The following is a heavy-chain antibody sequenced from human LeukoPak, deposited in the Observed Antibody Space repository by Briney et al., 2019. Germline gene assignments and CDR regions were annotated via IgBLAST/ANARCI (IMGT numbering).Heavy chain of an antibody. V-gene: IGHV3-30*18. CDR3: AKGLTIFGLPEGNWFDP. CDR1: GFTFSSYG. D-gene: IGHD3-3*01. Sequence: GGSLRLSCAASGFTFSSYGMHWVRQAPGKGLEWVAVISYDGSNKYYADSVKGRFTISRDNSKNTLYLQMNSLRAEDTAVYYRAKGLTIFGLPEGNWFDPWGQGTLVTVSS. J-gene: IGHJ5*02. CDR2: ISYDGSNK.